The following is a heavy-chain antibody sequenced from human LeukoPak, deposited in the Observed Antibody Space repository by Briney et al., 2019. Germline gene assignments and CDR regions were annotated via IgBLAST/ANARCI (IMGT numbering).Heavy chain of an antibody. Sequence: SGAPLLPSSASGGSFINSNCNWCVRRPPPGEGVGVFCIIDCSGNTYYNPSLEGRVTISIDTSKNPLSLKMSTVTAADTAVYYCARSQNYYGSGAYWSQGTLVTASS. CDR1: GGSFINSNCN. V-gene: IGHV4-39*07. CDR2: IDCSGNT. CDR3: ARSQNYYGSGAY. J-gene: IGHJ4*02. D-gene: IGHD3-10*01.